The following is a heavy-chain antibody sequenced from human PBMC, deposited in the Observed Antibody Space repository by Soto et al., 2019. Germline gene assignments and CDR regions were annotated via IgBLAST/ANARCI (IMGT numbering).Heavy chain of an antibody. CDR3: AKDTGTSLEELNWFDP. J-gene: IGHJ5*02. CDR2: ISWNSGSI. CDR1: GFTFDDYA. D-gene: IGHD1-7*01. Sequence: GGSLRLSCAASGFTFDDYAMHWVRQAPGKGLEWVSGISWNSGSIGYADSVKGRFTISRDNAKNSLYLQMNSLRAEDTALYYCAKDTGTSLEELNWFDPWGQGTLVTVSS. V-gene: IGHV3-9*01.